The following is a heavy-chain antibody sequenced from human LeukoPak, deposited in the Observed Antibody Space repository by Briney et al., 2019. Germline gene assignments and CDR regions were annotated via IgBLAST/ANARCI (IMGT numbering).Heavy chain of an antibody. CDR3: ARSVEVLLWFGELLCYFDY. Sequence: PSETLSLTCAVYGGSFSGYYWSWIRQPPGKGLEWIGEINHSGSTNYNPSLKSRVIISVDTSNNHFSLKLSSVTAADTAVYYCARSVEVLLWFGELLCYFDYWGQGTLVTVSS. D-gene: IGHD3-10*01. J-gene: IGHJ4*02. CDR2: INHSGST. V-gene: IGHV4-34*01. CDR1: GGSFSGYY.